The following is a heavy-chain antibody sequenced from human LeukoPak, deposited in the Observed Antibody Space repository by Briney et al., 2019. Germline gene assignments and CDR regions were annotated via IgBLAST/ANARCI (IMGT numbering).Heavy chain of an antibody. D-gene: IGHD5-12*01. CDR3: ARSLSGLDSGDR. CDR2: FYSDGST. CDR1: GGSVSTDH. V-gene: IGHV4-59*02. J-gene: IGHJ5*02. Sequence: KPSETLSLSCSVFGGSVSTDHWNWIRQPPGKGLEWIGTFYSDGSTSYNPSLKGRLTISVNTSRNQFSLKLTSVTSADTAVYYCARSLSGLDSGDRWGQGTLVTVSS.